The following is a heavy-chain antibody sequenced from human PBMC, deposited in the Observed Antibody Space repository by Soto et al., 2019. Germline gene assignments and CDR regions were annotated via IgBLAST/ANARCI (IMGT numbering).Heavy chain of an antibody. CDR1: GGTFSSYA. J-gene: IGHJ6*02. D-gene: IGHD2-2*02. V-gene: IGHV1-69*01. CDR2: IIPIFGTA. CDR3: ARTVVPAAIPRPYYYYYGMDV. Sequence: QVQLVQSGAEVKKPGSSVKVSCKASGGTFSSYAISWVRQAPGQGLEWMGGIIPIFGTANYAQKFQGRVTLTADESTSTAYMELSSLRSEDTAVYYCARTVVPAAIPRPYYYYYGMDVWGQGTTVTVSS.